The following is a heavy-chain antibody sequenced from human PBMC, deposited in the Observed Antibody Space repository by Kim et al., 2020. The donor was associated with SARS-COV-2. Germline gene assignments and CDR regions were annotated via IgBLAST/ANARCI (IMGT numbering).Heavy chain of an antibody. J-gene: IGHJ4*01. CDR3: VTELVTGSNYRSL. Sequence: ASVKVSCKISGYRLSDLSMYWVRQAPGKGLECLGGFDPEEDETIYAQKFQGRVTMTDDTSTDIAYMELSSLTSEDTAVYYCVTELVTGSNYRSLWGHGTLVAVSS. CDR1: GYRLSDLS. CDR2: FDPEEDET. D-gene: IGHD1-1*01. V-gene: IGHV1-24*01.